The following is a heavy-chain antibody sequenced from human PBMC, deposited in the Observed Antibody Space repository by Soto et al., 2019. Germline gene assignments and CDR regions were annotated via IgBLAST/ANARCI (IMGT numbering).Heavy chain of an antibody. J-gene: IGHJ4*02. V-gene: IGHV3-7*05. D-gene: IGHD2-15*01. CDR2: INQVGSAK. CDR1: GFTFNNYY. CDR3: GRGFGGTH. Sequence: EVQLVESGGGLVQPGGSLRLSCAASGFTFNNYYMVWVRQAPGRGLEWVANINQVGSAKYYVDSVKGRFTISRDNAKSSLYLQINSLRAEDTATYYCGRGFGGTHWGQGSLVTVSS.